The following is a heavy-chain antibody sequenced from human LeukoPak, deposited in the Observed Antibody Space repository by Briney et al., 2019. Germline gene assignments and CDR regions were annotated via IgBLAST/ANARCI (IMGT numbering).Heavy chain of an antibody. J-gene: IGHJ5*02. D-gene: IGHD1-26*01. CDR3: ARSLVVGANYPYH. CDR2: IRSSSSTI. V-gene: IGHV3-48*01. CDR1: GFTFSSYE. Sequence: GGSLRLSCATSGFTFSSYEMNWVRQAPGKGLEGVSYIRSSSSTIYYADSVKGRFTISRHNAKNSLYLQLNSLRAEDTAVYYCARSLVVGANYPYHWGQGTLVTVSS.